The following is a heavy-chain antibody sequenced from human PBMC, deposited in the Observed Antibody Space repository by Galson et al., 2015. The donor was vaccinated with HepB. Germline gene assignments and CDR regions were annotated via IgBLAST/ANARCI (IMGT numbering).Heavy chain of an antibody. V-gene: IGHV3-21*01. CDR3: AREKSGIAVAGTRAFDC. CDR2: ISSSRTYR. J-gene: IGHJ4*02. CDR1: GFIFDSYS. Sequence: SLRLSCAASGFIFDSYSMDWVRQAPGKGLEWVSSISSSRTYRYYADSVKDRFTISRDNAKNSLYLQINSLRVEDTAVYFCAREKSGIAVAGTRAFDCWGQGTLVTVSS. D-gene: IGHD6-19*01.